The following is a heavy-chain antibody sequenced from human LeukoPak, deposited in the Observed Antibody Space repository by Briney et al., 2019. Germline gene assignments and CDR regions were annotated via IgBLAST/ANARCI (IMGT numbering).Heavy chain of an antibody. J-gene: IGHJ6*02. D-gene: IGHD2-15*01. Sequence: PSETLSLTCTVSGGSISSYYWSWIRQPPGKGLEWIGYIYYSGSTNYNPSLMSRVTISVDTSKNQFSLKLSSVTAADTAVYYCASGVVVVAGYYGMDVWGQGTTVTVSS. CDR3: ASGVVVVAGYYGMDV. V-gene: IGHV4-59*01. CDR1: GGSISSYY. CDR2: IYYSGST.